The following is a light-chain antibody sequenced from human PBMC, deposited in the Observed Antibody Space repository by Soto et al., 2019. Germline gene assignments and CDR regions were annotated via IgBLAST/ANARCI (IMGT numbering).Light chain of an antibody. CDR2: AAS. J-gene: IGKJ4*01. V-gene: IGKV1-12*01. CDR3: QQANSFPRT. CDR1: QAVSTW. Sequence: DIQMTQSPSFVSASVGDRFTITCRASQAVSTWLAWYQQKPGDAPKXMIYAASTLQSGVPSRFSGSGSGTDFTLTIRSLQPEDVATYYCQQANSFPRTFGGGTKVDIK.